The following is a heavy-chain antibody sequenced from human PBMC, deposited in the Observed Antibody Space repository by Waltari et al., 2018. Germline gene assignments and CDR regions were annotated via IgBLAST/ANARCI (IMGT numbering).Heavy chain of an antibody. CDR3: ARRGFTNGSGYFDL. J-gene: IGHJ4*02. CDR2: IHSSGYT. Sequence: QHQLRQSGPGLVRPSETLSLSCIVSGGSVSSSTYYWAWIRQPPGKGLEWIGTIHSSGYTWYHPSLKSRLTMAVDTSRNQFSLKLISVTAADTAMYYCARRGFTNGSGYFDLWGQGALVTVSS. CDR1: GGSVSSSTYY. D-gene: IGHD3-10*01. V-gene: IGHV4-39*01.